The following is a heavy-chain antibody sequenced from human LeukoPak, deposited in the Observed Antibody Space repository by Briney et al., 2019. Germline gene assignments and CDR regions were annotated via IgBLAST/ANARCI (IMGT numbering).Heavy chain of an antibody. V-gene: IGHV3-33*08. D-gene: IGHD6-13*01. CDR2: MWYDGTNK. J-gene: IGHJ4*02. CDR3: ATTGGSWYGGSFDY. Sequence: PGGSLRLSCAASGFTFTNYGIHWVRQAPGKGLEWVAVMWYDGTNKYYADSVKGRFTISRDNSKNTVYLQLNSLRAEDTAVYYCATTGGSWYGGSFDYWGQGTLVTVSS. CDR1: GFTFTNYG.